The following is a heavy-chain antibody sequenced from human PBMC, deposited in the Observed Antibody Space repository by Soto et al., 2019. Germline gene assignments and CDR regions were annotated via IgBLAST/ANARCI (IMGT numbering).Heavy chain of an antibody. Sequence: GGSLRLSCAASGFTFDDYAMHWVRQAPGKGLEWVSAISGSGGSTYYADSVKGRFTISRDNSKNTLYLQMNSLRAEDTAVYYCAKDGWGSDYFDYWGQGTLVTVSS. J-gene: IGHJ4*02. D-gene: IGHD6-19*01. CDR1: GFTFDDYA. CDR3: AKDGWGSDYFDY. V-gene: IGHV3-23*01. CDR2: ISGSGGST.